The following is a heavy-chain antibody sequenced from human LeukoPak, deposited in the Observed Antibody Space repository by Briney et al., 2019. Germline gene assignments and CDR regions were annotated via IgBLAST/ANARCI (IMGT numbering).Heavy chain of an antibody. V-gene: IGHV4-59*01. D-gene: IGHD5-12*01. CDR3: ARKYNGYGGWIDY. CDR2: IYYSGNT. CDR1: NDSINNYY. J-gene: IGHJ4*02. Sequence: SETLSLTCTVSNDSINNYYWSWIRQPPGKGLEWIGYIYYSGNTNYNPPLKSRVTISLDTSKNQFSLKLSSVTAADTAVYYCARKYNGYGGWIDYWAQGTLVTVSS.